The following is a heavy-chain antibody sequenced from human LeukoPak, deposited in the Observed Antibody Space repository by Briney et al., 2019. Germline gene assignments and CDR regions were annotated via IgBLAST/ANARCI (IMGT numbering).Heavy chain of an antibody. CDR2: IYPGDSDT. CDR1: GNTFTTSL. V-gene: IGHV5-51*01. Sequence: GESLKISCKDSGNTFTTSLIVWVRLMPGKGLEWMGIIYPGDSDTEYSPSFQGQVTISADKSINTAYLQWSSLKASDTAIYYCARPKYSSSLAFDYWGQGTPVTVSS. D-gene: IGHD6-6*01. J-gene: IGHJ4*02. CDR3: ARPKYSSSLAFDY.